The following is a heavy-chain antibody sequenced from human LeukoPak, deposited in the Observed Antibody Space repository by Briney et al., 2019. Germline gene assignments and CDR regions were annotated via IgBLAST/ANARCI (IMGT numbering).Heavy chain of an antibody. J-gene: IGHJ5*02. Sequence: SETLSLTCGVYGGSFTNYYWSWIRQPPGKGLEWIGEIDHSGITNYNSSLKSRVTISGDTSKNQFSLNLTSVTAADTAVYYCARGQGIVGATRGRNWFDPWGQGTLVTVSS. D-gene: IGHD1-26*01. CDR1: GGSFTNYY. CDR2: IDHSGIT. CDR3: ARGQGIVGATRGRNWFDP. V-gene: IGHV4-34*01.